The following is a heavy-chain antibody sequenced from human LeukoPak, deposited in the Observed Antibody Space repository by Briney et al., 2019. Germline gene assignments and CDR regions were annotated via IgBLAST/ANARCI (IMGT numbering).Heavy chain of an antibody. V-gene: IGHV4-59*01. J-gene: IGHJ4*02. CDR2: IYHTGST. CDR1: SGSITGYY. CDR3: AAFRDGYNWHLDS. Sequence: SKTLSLTCTVSSGSITGYYWNWIRQPPGKGLEWLGYIYHTGSTKYNHSLKSRVIISLDTSKNQFSLKLSSVAAADTAVYYCAAFRDGYNWHLDSWGQGTLVTVSS. D-gene: IGHD5-24*01.